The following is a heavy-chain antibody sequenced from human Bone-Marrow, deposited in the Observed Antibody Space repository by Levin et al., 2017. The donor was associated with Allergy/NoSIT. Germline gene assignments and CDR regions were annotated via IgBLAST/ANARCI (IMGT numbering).Heavy chain of an antibody. CDR3: ARDFQDPITMIPSGMDV. Sequence: GSLRLSCAASGFSFSGYVIHWVRQAPGKGLEWVAVMSYDGSQRYYADSVKGRFTISRDKSKNTLYLQMNNLRAEDTAVYYCARDFQDPITMIPSGMDVWGQGTTVTVSS. V-gene: IGHV3-30*03. CDR2: MSYDGSQR. CDR1: GFSFSGYV. D-gene: IGHD3-22*01. J-gene: IGHJ6*02.